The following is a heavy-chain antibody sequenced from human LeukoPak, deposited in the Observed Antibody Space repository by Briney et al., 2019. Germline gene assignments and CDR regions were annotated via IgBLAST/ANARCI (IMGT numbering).Heavy chain of an antibody. CDR1: GYSIGSGYY. CDR2: IYHSGST. J-gene: IGHJ6*02. Sequence: SETLSLTCTVSGYSIGSGYYWGWIRQPPGKGLEWIGSIYHSGSTYYNPSLKSRVNISVDTSKNQFSLNLSSVTAADTAVYYCARGGTDYTSSSYYYAMDVWGQGTTVAVSS. CDR3: ARGGTDYTSSSYYYAMDV. D-gene: IGHD6-13*01. V-gene: IGHV4-38-2*02.